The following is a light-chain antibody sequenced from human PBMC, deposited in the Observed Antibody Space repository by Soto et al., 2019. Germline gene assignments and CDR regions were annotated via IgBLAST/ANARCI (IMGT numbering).Light chain of an antibody. CDR2: SSN. CDR3: SAWDDSLTGVI. Sequence: HSVLTQPPSASGTPGQRVTISCSGSSSNIGTYTVNWYQQLPGTAPKLLIYSSNQRPSGVPDRFSGSQSGTSASLAISGLQSEDEADYYCSAWDDSLTGVIFGGGTKLTVL. J-gene: IGLJ2*01. V-gene: IGLV1-44*01. CDR1: SSNIGTYT.